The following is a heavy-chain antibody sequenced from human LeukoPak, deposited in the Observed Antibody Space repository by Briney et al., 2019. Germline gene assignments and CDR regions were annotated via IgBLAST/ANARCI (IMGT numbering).Heavy chain of an antibody. V-gene: IGHV3-23*01. CDR2: ISGSGGST. CDR3: AKDLGVNYYYYYYMDV. CDR1: GFTFSSYA. J-gene: IGHJ6*03. D-gene: IGHD3-16*01. Sequence: GGSLRLSCAASGFTFSSYAMSWVRQAPGKGLEWVSAISGSGGSTYYADSVEGRFTISRDNSKNTLYLQMNSLRAEDTAVYYCAKDLGVNYYYYYYMDVWGKGTTVTVSS.